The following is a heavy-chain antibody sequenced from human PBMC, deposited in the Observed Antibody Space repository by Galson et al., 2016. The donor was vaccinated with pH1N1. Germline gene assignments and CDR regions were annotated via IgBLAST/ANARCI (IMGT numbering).Heavy chain of an antibody. J-gene: IGHJ4*02. D-gene: IGHD2-15*01. Sequence: DGTNEYYADSVRGRFAISRDNAENMLYLQMNSLRTDDTAVYYCARDWWGIDYWGQGALVTVSS. V-gene: IGHV3-30*07. CDR2: DGTNE. CDR3: ARDWWGIDY.